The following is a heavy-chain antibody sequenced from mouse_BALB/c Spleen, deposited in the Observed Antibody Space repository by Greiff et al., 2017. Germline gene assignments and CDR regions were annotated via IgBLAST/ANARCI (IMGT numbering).Heavy chain of an antibody. D-gene: IGHD1-1*01. V-gene: IGHV1-7*01. CDR1: GYTFTSYW. J-gene: IGHJ2*01. CDR3: ASYYGSSGYYFDY. CDR2: INPSNGYT. Sequence: QVQLKESGAELAKPGASVKMSCKASGYTFTSYWMHWVKQRPGQGLEWIGYINPSNGYTEYNQKFKDKATWTADKSSSTAYMQLSSLTSEDSAVYYCASYYGSSGYYFDYWGQGTTLTVSS.